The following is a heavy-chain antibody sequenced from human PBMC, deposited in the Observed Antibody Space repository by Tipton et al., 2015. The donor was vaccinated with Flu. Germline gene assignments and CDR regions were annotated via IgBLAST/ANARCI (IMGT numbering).Heavy chain of an antibody. Sequence: LRLSCSVSGGSIGSPYYWGWIRQPPERGLEWIGNIHKTGIIYFNPSLTGRVSISVDTSKNQFSLRLTSVTAADTAVYYCAREGIVGALEAFDIWGQGTMVTVSS. D-gene: IGHD1-26*01. CDR1: GGSIGSPYY. CDR2: IHKTGII. J-gene: IGHJ3*02. CDR3: AREGIVGALEAFDI. V-gene: IGHV4-38-2*02.